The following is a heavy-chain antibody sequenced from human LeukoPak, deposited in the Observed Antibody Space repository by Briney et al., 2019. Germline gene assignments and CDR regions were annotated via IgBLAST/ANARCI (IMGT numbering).Heavy chain of an antibody. V-gene: IGHV1-18*01. D-gene: IGHD4-23*01. J-gene: IGHJ6*01. CDR3: ARDPGGAPRSPYNYFGMDV. CDR2: ISAYNVNT. CDR1: GYTITSYV. Sequence: ASVKVSCEASGYTITSYVISWVRQAPGHGLGWVEWISAYNVNTNNPQKLQGRVTMTTDTSTSTAYKGLGSLRSDDTAVYYCARDPGGAPRSPYNYFGMDVWGEGPTVTVSS.